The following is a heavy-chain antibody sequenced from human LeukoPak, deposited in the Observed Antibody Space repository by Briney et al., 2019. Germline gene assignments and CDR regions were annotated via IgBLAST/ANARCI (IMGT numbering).Heavy chain of an antibody. D-gene: IGHD6-19*01. CDR1: GFTFSSYS. CDR2: ISSSSSYI. Sequence: GRSLRLSCAASGFTFSSYSMNWVRQAPGKGLEWVSSISSSSSYIYYADSVKGRFTISRDNAKNSLYLQMNSLRAEDTAVYYCARDPGYSSGWYPDYWGQGTLVTVSS. CDR3: ARDPGYSSGWYPDY. V-gene: IGHV3-21*01. J-gene: IGHJ4*02.